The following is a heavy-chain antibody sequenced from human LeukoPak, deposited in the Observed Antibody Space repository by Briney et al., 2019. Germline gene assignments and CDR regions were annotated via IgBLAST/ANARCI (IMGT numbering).Heavy chain of an antibody. D-gene: IGHD2-15*01. V-gene: IGHV3-66*01. J-gene: IGHJ3*02. CDR3: AKDLYVAEGDI. CDR2: IYSGGST. Sequence: GGSLRLSCAASGFTVSSNYMSWVRQAPGKGLEWVSVIYSGGSTYYADSVKGRFTISRDNSKNTLYLQMNSLRAEDTAVYYCAKDLYVAEGDIWGQGTMVTVSS. CDR1: GFTVSSNY.